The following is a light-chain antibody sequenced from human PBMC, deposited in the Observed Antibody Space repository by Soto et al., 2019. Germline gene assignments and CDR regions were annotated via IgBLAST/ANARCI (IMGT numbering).Light chain of an antibody. CDR3: QSYDSSLSGSRV. J-gene: IGLJ1*01. CDR2: RDI. Sequence: QSVLPQPPSVSGAPGQRVTISCTGTSSNIGAGYHVHWYQQLPGTAPKLLIYRDIDRPSGVPDRFSGSKSGTSASLAITGLQAEDEADYYCQSYDSSLSGSRVFGTGTKLTVL. V-gene: IGLV1-40*01. CDR1: SSNIGAGYH.